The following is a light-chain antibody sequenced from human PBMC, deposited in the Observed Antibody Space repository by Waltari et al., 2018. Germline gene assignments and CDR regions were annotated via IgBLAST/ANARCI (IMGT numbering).Light chain of an antibody. J-gene: IGLJ2*01. Sequence: QSALTQPPSVSGSPGQSTTISCPGPSSDGGGCHYVSSYQQHPGKAPKLIIYEVTNRPSGVSNRFSASKSGNTASLTISGLQTEDEADYYCSSYTSTSTLGIFGGGTKVTVL. CDR2: EVT. CDR3: SSYTSTSTLGI. V-gene: IGLV2-14*01. CDR1: SSDGGGCHY.